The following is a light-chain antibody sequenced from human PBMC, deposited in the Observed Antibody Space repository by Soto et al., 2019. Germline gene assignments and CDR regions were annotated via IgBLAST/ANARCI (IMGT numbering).Light chain of an antibody. CDR3: QQYGTSPFP. Sequence: EIVLTQSPGTLSVSPGERATLSCRASQSVTTSYLSWYQQKPGQAPRLLIYGASTMATGIRDRFGGSGSGTDFTLTINRLEPEDFAVYYCQQYGTSPFPFGPGTKVDIK. CDR1: QSVTTSY. J-gene: IGKJ3*01. CDR2: GAS. V-gene: IGKV3-20*01.